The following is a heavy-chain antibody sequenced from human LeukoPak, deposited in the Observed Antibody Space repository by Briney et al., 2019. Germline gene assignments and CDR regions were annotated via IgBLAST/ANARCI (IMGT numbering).Heavy chain of an antibody. D-gene: IGHD6-19*01. Sequence: ASVKVSCKVSGYTLTDLSMHWVRQAPGKGLEWMGGFDPEDAETIYAQNFQGRVTMTEDTSTDTAYMELRSLRSEDTAVYYCATAPRLSGWDFDYWGRGTLVTVSS. J-gene: IGHJ4*02. CDR3: ATAPRLSGWDFDY. CDR2: FDPEDAET. V-gene: IGHV1-24*01. CDR1: GYTLTDLS.